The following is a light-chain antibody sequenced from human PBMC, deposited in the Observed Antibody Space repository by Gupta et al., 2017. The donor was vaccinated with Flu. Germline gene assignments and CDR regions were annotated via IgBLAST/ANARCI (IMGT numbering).Light chain of an antibody. CDR2: GAS. CDR1: QIVTRSY. Sequence: PGTLSLSPGERATLSCRASQIVTRSYLAWYQQKPGQAPRLLIYGASSRATGIPERFSGSGSGTDFTLSISRLEPEDFAVYYCQQDGSSVTFGGGTKVEIK. CDR3: QQDGSSVT. V-gene: IGKV3-20*01. J-gene: IGKJ4*01.